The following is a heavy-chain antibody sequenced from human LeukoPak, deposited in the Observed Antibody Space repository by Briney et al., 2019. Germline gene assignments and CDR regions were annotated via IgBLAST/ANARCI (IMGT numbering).Heavy chain of an antibody. D-gene: IGHD3-10*01. V-gene: IGHV4-59*08. CDR1: GGSISSYY. CDR3: ARHRGIGPDAFDI. CDR2: IYYSGST. Sequence: PSETLSLTCTVSGGSISSYYWSWIRQPPGKGLEWVGYIYYSGSTNYNPSLKSRVTISVDTSKNQFSLKLSSVTAADTAVYYCARHRGIGPDAFDIWGQGTMVTVSS. J-gene: IGHJ3*02.